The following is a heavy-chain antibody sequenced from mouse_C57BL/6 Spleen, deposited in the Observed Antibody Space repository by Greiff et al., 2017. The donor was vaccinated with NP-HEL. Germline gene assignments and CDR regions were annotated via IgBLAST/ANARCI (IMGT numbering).Heavy chain of an antibody. CDR1: GFTFSSYT. V-gene: IGHV5-9*04. CDR2: ISGGGGNT. D-gene: IGHD2-4*01. CDR3: ARPPIYYDYGGYFDV. Sequence: EVKLEESGGGLVKPGGSLKLSCAASGFTFSSYTMSWVRQTPEKRLEWVATISGGGGNTYYPDSVKGRFTISRANAYNTLYLQLSSLRSEDTAVYYCARPPIYYDYGGYFDVWGTGTTVTVSS. J-gene: IGHJ1*03.